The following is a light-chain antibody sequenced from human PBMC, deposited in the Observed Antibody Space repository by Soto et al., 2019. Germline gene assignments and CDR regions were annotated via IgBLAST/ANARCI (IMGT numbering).Light chain of an antibody. CDR2: DAS. J-gene: IGKJ1*01. Sequence: DIQMTQSPSTLSASVGDRVTITCRASQSISSWLAWYQQKPGKAPKLLIYDASSLESGVPSRFSGSGSGKEFTLTISSLQPDDFATYYCQQYNGTFGQGTKVDIK. CDR3: QQYNGT. V-gene: IGKV1-5*01. CDR1: QSISSW.